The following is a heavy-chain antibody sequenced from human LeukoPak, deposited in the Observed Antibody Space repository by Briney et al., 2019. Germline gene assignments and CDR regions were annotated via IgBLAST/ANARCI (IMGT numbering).Heavy chain of an antibody. CDR2: INHSGST. D-gene: IGHD3-3*01. CDR1: GGSFSGYY. J-gene: IGHJ5*02. CDR3: ARQNYTPWFDP. V-gene: IGHV4-34*01. Sequence: PSETLSLTCAVYGGSFSGYYWSWIRQPPGKGLEWIGEINHSGSTNYNPSLKSRVIISVDTSKNQFSLKLSSVTAADTAVYYCARQNYTPWFDPWGQGTLVTVSS.